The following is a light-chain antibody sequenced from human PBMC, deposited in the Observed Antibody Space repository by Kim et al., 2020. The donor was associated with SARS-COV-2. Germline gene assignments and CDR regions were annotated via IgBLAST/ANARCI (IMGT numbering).Light chain of an antibody. CDR3: SSYTSSKTWV. Sequence: GQSITISCTGTNSDIGGYNYVSRYQQRPGKAPKLMIYDVTKRPSGVSNRFSGSKSGNTASLTISGLQADDEADYYCSSYTSSKTWVFGGGTQLTVL. CDR2: DVT. J-gene: IGLJ3*02. V-gene: IGLV2-14*03. CDR1: NSDIGGYNY.